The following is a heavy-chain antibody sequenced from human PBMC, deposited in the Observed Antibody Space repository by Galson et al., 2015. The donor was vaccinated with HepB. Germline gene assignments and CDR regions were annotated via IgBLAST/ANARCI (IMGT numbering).Heavy chain of an antibody. J-gene: IGHJ4*02. CDR3: AYGSGSYFLDN. Sequence: SLRLSCATSGISFDSYAMHWVRQAPGKGLEWMAVISYDGGTTFHADSVKGRFTISRDNSGKTLYLQMNSLRSDDTAISYCAYGSGSYFLDNWGQGTLFTVSS. D-gene: IGHD3-10*01. V-gene: IGHV3-30*14. CDR1: GISFDSYA. CDR2: ISYDGGTT.